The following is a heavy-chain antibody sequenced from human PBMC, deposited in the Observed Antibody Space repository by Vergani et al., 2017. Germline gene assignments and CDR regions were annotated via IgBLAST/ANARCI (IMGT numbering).Heavy chain of an antibody. CDR3: SRDYGYCSSTSCPNGFDP. D-gene: IGHD2-2*01. Sequence: QVQLVQSGAEVKKPGASVKVSCKASGYTFTGYYMHWVRQAPGQGLEWMGWINPNSGGTNYAQKFQGRVTMTRDTSIRTAYMELSRLRSDDTAVYYCSRDYGYCSSTSCPNGFDPWGQGTLVTVSS. CDR1: GYTFTGYY. J-gene: IGHJ5*02. CDR2: INPNSGGT. V-gene: IGHV1-2*02.